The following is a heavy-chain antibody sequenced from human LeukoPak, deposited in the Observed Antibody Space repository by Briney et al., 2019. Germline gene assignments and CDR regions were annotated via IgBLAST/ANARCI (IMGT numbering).Heavy chain of an antibody. CDR3: ARPSRRRDGSDI. CDR2: IYYSGST. CDR1: GGSISSYY. V-gene: IGHV4-59*08. J-gene: IGHJ3*02. Sequence: SETLSLTCTVSGGSISSYYWSWIRQPPGKGLEWIGYIYYSGSTNYNPSLKSRVTISVDTSKNQFSLKLSSVTAADTAVYYCARPSRRRDGSDIWGQGTMVTVSS. D-gene: IGHD5-24*01.